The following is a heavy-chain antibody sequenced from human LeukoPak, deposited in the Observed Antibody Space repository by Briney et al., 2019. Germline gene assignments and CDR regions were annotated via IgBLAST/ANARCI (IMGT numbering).Heavy chain of an antibody. CDR3: ARDGGYSGYGEGYFDY. D-gene: IGHD5-12*01. Sequence: GRSLRLSCAASGFTFSSYGMHWVRQAPGKGLEWLAVIWYDGSNIYYADSVKGRFAISRDNSKNTLYLLLNSLRAEDTAVYYCARDGGYSGYGEGYFDYWGQGTLVTVSS. V-gene: IGHV3-33*01. J-gene: IGHJ4*02. CDR1: GFTFSSYG. CDR2: IWYDGSNI.